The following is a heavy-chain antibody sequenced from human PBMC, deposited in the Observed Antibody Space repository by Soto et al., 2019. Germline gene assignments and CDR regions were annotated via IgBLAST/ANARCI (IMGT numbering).Heavy chain of an antibody. Sequence: VKRSCKASGYTFTRYVISWVRQKHGQGLEWMGWISAYNGNTNYAQKLQGRVTMTTDTSTSTAYMELRSLRSDDTAVYYCARDRIAVAALYGMDVCGQGTTGTVSS. J-gene: IGHJ6*02. CDR2: ISAYNGNT. V-gene: IGHV1-18*01. D-gene: IGHD6-19*01. CDR1: GYTFTRYV. CDR3: ARDRIAVAALYGMDV.